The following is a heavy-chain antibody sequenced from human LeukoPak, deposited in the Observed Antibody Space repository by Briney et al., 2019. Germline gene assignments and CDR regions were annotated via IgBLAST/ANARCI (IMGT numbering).Heavy chain of an antibody. CDR1: GYTFCNYA. D-gene: IGHD3-22*01. V-gene: IGHV3-23*01. Sequence: GGSLRLSCAASGYTFCNYAMSWVRQAPGKGLQWASHVSGSGTTTYYAGSVKGRFSISRDNSKNTLFLQMNSLRADDTAVYYCVRGGDSSGSIRSAFDSWGQGRMVTVSS. J-gene: IGHJ3*02. CDR3: VRGGDSSGSIRSAFDS. CDR2: VSGSGTTT.